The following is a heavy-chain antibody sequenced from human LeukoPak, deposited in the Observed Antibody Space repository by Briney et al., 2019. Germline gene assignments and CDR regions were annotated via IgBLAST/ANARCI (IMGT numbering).Heavy chain of an antibody. J-gene: IGHJ3*02. D-gene: IGHD3-3*01. Sequence: PSETLSLTCTVSGGSMNTNYWSWIRQPPGKGLEWIGYIYFSGSTNYNPSLKNRVSISVDTSKNQFSLKLTSVTAADTAVYFCARNADYDFWSGTNPFDIWGQGTKVTVSS. CDR2: IYFSGST. CDR3: ARNADYDFWSGTNPFDI. V-gene: IGHV4-59*01. CDR1: GGSMNTNY.